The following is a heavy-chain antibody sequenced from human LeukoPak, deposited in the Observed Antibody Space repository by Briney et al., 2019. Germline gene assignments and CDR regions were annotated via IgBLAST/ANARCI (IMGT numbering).Heavy chain of an antibody. CDR2: INPNSGGT. CDR1: GYTFTGYY. D-gene: IGHD6-19*01. J-gene: IGHJ4*02. V-gene: IGHV1-2*06. Sequence: GASVKVSCKASGYTFTGYYMHWVRQAPGQGLEWMGRINPNSGGTNYAQKFQGRVTMTRDTSNSTAYMELSRLRSDDTAVYYCARDLRWLVLGGLIDYWGQGTLVTVSS. CDR3: ARDLRWLVLGGLIDY.